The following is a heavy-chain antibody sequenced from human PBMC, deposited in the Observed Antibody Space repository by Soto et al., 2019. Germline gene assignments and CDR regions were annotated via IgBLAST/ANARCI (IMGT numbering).Heavy chain of an antibody. CDR1: GYTFSSYG. D-gene: IGHD6-19*01. Sequence: QVQLVQSGAEVKKPGASVKVSCKASGYTFSSYGISWVRQAPGQGLEWMGWISGYSGHTYYAQKFQGRVTMTTDTSTHTVYTELRSLRSDDTAVYYCAREWDNKSEHSSGWYDDFWGQGTLVTVSS. J-gene: IGHJ4*02. CDR2: ISGYSGHT. V-gene: IGHV1-18*01. CDR3: AREWDNKSEHSSGWYDDF.